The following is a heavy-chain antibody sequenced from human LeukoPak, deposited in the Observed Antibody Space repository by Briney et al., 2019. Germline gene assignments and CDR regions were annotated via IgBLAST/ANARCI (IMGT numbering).Heavy chain of an antibody. CDR2: ISGSGGST. J-gene: IGHJ4*02. CDR1: GFTFSNYA. Sequence: PGGSLRLSCAGSGFTFSNYAMNWVRQAPGKGLEWVSAISGSGGSTYYADSVKGRFTISRYNSKNTLYLQMNSLRAEDTAVYYCAKAVVVRGYLDYWGQGTLVTVSS. D-gene: IGHD3-10*01. V-gene: IGHV3-23*01. CDR3: AKAVVVRGYLDY.